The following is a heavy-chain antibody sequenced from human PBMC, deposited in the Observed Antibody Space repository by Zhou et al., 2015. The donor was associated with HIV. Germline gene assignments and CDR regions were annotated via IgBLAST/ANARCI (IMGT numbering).Heavy chain of an antibody. CDR2: IIPMSGTG. CDR1: GGRISRHG. D-gene: IGHD3-22*01. Sequence: QAQLVQSGAEVKKPGSSVKVSCKASGGRISRHGISWVRQAPGQGLEWMGGIIPMSGTGKYAQKFHGRITITADESSTAYMELRSLRSEDTAVYYCARSLGGYDDYWYFDLWGRGTLVIVSS. V-gene: IGHV1-69*01. CDR3: ARSLGGYDDYWYFDL. J-gene: IGHJ2*01.